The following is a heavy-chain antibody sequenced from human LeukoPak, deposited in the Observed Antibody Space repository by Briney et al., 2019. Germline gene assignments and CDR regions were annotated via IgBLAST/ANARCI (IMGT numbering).Heavy chain of an antibody. Sequence: SVKVSCKASGFTFTSSAMQWVRQARGQRLEWIGWIVVGSGNTNYAQKFQERVTITRDMSTSTAYMELSSLRSEDTAVYYCAADVVVPAAISWDYYYYMDVWGRGTTVTVSS. D-gene: IGHD2-2*01. V-gene: IGHV1-58*02. CDR2: IVVGSGNT. J-gene: IGHJ6*03. CDR1: GFTFTSSA. CDR3: AADVVVPAAISWDYYYYMDV.